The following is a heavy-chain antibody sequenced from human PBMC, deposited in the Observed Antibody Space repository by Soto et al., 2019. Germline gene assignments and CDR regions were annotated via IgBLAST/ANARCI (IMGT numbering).Heavy chain of an antibody. V-gene: IGHV1-18*04. CDR3: ARGKAYYDSSGYYSDY. Sequence: PEASVKVSCKASGYTFTSYGISWVRQAPGQGLEWMGWISAYNGNTNYAQKLQGRVTMTTDTSTSTAYMELRSLRSDDTAVYYCARGKAYYDSSGYYSDYWGQGTLVTVSS. CDR2: ISAYNGNT. D-gene: IGHD3-22*01. J-gene: IGHJ4*02. CDR1: GYTFTSYG.